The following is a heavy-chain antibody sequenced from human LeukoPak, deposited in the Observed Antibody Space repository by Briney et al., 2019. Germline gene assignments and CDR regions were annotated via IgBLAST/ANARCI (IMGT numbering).Heavy chain of an antibody. CDR2: IHYSGTT. CDR3: AYTWEYYYGMDV. D-gene: IGHD1-26*01. J-gene: IGHJ6*02. CDR1: GGSINSHY. Sequence: SETLSLTCTVSGGSINSHYWSWIRQPPGKGLEWIGYIHYSGTTNYNPSLKSRVTISVDTSKNQFSLKLSSVTAADTAVYYCAYTWEYYYGMDVWGQGTTVTVSS. V-gene: IGHV4-59*11.